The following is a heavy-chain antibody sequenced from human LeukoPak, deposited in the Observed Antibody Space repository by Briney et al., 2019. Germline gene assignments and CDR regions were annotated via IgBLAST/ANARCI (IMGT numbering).Heavy chain of an antibody. Sequence: PSETLSLTCTFSVGSISSSSYYWVGIRQPPEKGLEGIGSIYYTASNYYNPSLRSRVTIFIDPSQRQFSLNLTSVTAADTAVYYCAKSPVVVIAANPLPVVFDSWGQGTLVTVSS. CDR3: AKSPVVVIAANPLPVVFDS. V-gene: IGHV4-39*01. D-gene: IGHD2-15*01. CDR2: IYYTASN. CDR1: VGSISSSSYY. J-gene: IGHJ4*02.